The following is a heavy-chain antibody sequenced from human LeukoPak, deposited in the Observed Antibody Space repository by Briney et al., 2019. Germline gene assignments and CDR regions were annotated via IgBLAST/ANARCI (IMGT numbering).Heavy chain of an antibody. CDR1: GFTFSQAW. CDR2: IKSKSDGGTT. V-gene: IGHV3-15*01. Sequence: GGSLRLSCAGSGFTFSQAWMSWVRQAPGKGLEWVGRIKSKSDGGTTDYAEPVKGRFAISRDDSEHTLSLQMNSLKNEDTGVYYCTEGGAKAYSWGQGTLVTVSS. CDR3: TEGGAKAYS. D-gene: IGHD3-16*01. J-gene: IGHJ4*02.